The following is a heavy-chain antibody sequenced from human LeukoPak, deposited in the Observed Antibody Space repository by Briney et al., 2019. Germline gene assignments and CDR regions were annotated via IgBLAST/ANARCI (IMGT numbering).Heavy chain of an antibody. V-gene: IGHV4-34*01. CDR2: INHSGST. Sequence: SETLSLTCAVYGGSITGYYWSWIRQPPGKGLEWIGEINHSGSTNYNPSLKSRVTISVDTSKNQFSLKLSSVTAADTAVYYCARGRCCSSTSCYTWAFDIWGQGTMVTVSS. D-gene: IGHD2-2*02. J-gene: IGHJ3*02. CDR1: GGSITGYY. CDR3: ARGRCCSSTSCYTWAFDI.